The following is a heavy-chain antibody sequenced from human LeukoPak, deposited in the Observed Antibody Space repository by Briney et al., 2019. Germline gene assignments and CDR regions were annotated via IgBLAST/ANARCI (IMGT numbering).Heavy chain of an antibody. V-gene: IGHV1-69*05. CDR2: IIPIFGTA. Sequence: ASVKVSCKTSGYTFSYYVISWVRQALGQGLEWMGGIIPIFGTANYAQKFQGRVTITTDESTSTAYMELSSLRSEDTAVYYCARGKGVYYYYYYYMDVWGKGTTVTVSS. CDR1: GYTFSYYV. D-gene: IGHD2-8*01. J-gene: IGHJ6*03. CDR3: ARGKGVYYYYYYYMDV.